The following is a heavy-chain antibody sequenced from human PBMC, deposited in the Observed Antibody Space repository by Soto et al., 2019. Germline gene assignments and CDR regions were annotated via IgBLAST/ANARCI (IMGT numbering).Heavy chain of an antibody. CDR1: GDSISSNNNY. CDR2: ISYSGTT. V-gene: IGHV4-30-4*01. Sequence: VQLQESGPGLVKPSQTLSLTCTVSGDSISSNNNYWSWIRQPPGEGLEWIGFISYSGTTAYSPFLKSRVAISLYASKNQFSLSLSSVTAADTAVYYCARGRGYSYGLDPWGQGTLGTVAS. D-gene: IGHD5-18*01. CDR3: ARGRGYSYGLDP. J-gene: IGHJ5*02.